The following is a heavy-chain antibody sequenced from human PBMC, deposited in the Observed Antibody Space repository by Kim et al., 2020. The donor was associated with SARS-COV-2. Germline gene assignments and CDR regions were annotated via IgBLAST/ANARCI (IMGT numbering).Heavy chain of an antibody. CDR1: GGSISSFY. V-gene: IGHV4-59*01. J-gene: IGHJ4*02. Sequence: SETLSLTCSVSGGSISSFYWSWIRQPPGKGLEWIGYIYHTGSTNYNPSLKSRVTISVDTSKNQFSLNLTSVTAADTAVYYCARVRGTGSSDYWGQGTLVTVSS. D-gene: IGHD6-6*01. CDR2: IYHTGST. CDR3: ARVRGTGSSDY.